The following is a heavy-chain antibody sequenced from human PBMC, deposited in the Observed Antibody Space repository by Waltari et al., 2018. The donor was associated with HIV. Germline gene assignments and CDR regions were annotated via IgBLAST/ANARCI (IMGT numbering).Heavy chain of an antibody. D-gene: IGHD2-15*01. Sequence: QVQLVQSGAEAQKPGASVKVSCKASGYTFTTAAIRWLRQAPGQRLEWMGWINGVNGDTKYSQRFQGRVTFIRDTSASTAYMELSSLRSEDTAVYYCARERKVVGSSPYFGMDIWGQGTTVTVSS. CDR3: ARERKVVGSSPYFGMDI. V-gene: IGHV1-3*01. CDR2: INGVNGDT. J-gene: IGHJ6*02. CDR1: GYTFTTAA.